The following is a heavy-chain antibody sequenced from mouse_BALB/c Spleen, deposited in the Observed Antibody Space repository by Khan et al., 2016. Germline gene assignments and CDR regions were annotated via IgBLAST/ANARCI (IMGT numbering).Heavy chain of an antibody. J-gene: IGHJ1*01. CDR2: IDPANGNT. CDR1: GFNIKDTY. V-gene: IGHV14-3*02. D-gene: IGHD4-1*01. CDR3: ATWDWYFDV. Sequence: VQLQQPGAELVKPGASVKLSCTASGFNIKDTYMHWVKQRPEQGLEWIGRIDPANGNTKYDPKFQGKATITADTSSNTAYLQLSSLTSEDTAVXYCATWDWYFDVCVAGTTVTVSS.